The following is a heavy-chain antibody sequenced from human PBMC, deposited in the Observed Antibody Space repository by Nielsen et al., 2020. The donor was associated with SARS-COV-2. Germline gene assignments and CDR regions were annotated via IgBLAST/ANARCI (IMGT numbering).Heavy chain of an antibody. CDR1: GFTFDDYG. V-gene: IGHV3-74*01. CDR3: VREGDGYHSYYYGLDV. CDR2: INRDGSVT. J-gene: IGHJ6*02. Sequence: GSLKISCAASGFTFDDYGMSWVRQGPGKGLVWVSRINRDGSVTNYADSVKGRFTISRDNGGNTLYLQVNSLRAEDTAVYYCVREGDGYHSYYYGLDVWGRGTTVTVSS. D-gene: IGHD5-24*01.